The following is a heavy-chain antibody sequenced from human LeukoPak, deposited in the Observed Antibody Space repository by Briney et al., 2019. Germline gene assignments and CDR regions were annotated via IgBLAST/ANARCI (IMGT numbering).Heavy chain of an antibody. Sequence: GGSLRLSCAASGFTFSSYAMTWVRQAPGKGLEWVSSISPSGSTTYYADSVKGRFTISRDNSKNTLYLQMNSLRAEDTALYFCARGAFYDYWGQGTLVTVSS. CDR1: GFTFSSYA. V-gene: IGHV3-23*01. CDR3: ARGAFYDY. J-gene: IGHJ4*02. CDR2: ISPSGSTT. D-gene: IGHD2/OR15-2a*01.